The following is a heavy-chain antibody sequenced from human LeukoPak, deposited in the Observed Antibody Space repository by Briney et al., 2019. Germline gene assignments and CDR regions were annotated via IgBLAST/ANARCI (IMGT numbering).Heavy chain of an antibody. V-gene: IGHV4-61*02. CDR3: ARGYCSGGSCYLFDY. D-gene: IGHD2-15*01. Sequence: PSETLSLTCTVSGGSISSGSYYWSWIRQPAGKVLEWIGRIYTSGSTNYNPSLKSRVTISVDTSKNQFSLKLSSVTAADTAVYYCARGYCSGGSCYLFDYWGQGTLVTVSS. J-gene: IGHJ4*02. CDR2: IYTSGST. CDR1: GGSISSGSYY.